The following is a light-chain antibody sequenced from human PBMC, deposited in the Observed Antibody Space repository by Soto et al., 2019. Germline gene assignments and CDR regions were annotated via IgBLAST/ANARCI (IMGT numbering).Light chain of an antibody. J-gene: IGKJ1*01. CDR1: QDIGSV. CDR2: GAS. CDR3: LQHNSYPLT. Sequence: AIRMTQSPSSLSASIGDTVTITCRASQDIGSVLSWYQQKPGTAPKVLISGASDLQSGVPSRFSGSGSGTEFTLTISSLQPEDFATYYCLQHNSYPLTFGQGTKVDIK. V-gene: IGKV1-8*01.